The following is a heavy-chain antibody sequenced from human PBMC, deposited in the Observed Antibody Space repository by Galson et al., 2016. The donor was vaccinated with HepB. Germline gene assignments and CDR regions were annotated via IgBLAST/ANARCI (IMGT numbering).Heavy chain of an antibody. D-gene: IGHD1-26*01. CDR2: IYYSGST. Sequence: SETLSLTCTVSGGSISSSSYYWGWIRQPPGKGLEWIGSIYYSGSTYYNPSLKSRVTISVDTSKNQFSLKLSSVTAADTAVYYCARQRSYANWFDPWGQGTLVTGSS. CDR3: ARQRSYANWFDP. J-gene: IGHJ5*02. CDR1: GGSISSSSYY. V-gene: IGHV4-39*01.